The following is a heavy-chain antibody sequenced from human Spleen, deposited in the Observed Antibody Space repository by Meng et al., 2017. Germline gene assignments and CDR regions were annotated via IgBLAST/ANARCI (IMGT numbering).Heavy chain of an antibody. Sequence: QVRLQQWGAGLLKPSETLSLTCAVYGGSFSGYYWSWIRQPPGKGLEWIGEINHSGSTNYNPSLKSRVTISVDTSKNQFSLKLSSVTAADTAVYYCARDHGSGWYFYDIYLDYWGQGTLVTVSS. CDR1: GGSFSGYY. CDR3: ARDHGSGWYFYDIYLDY. V-gene: IGHV4-34*01. CDR2: INHSGST. J-gene: IGHJ4*02. D-gene: IGHD6-19*01.